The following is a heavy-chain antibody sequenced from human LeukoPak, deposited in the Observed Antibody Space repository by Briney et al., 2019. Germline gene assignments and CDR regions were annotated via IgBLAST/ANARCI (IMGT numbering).Heavy chain of an antibody. Sequence: GGSLRLSCAASGFTFNTYSMSWVRQAPGKGLEWVAIISRTSESIFYADSLKGRFTISRDNAKNSLYLQMNGLRAEDTAAYYCARGATDTTRWFDPWGQGTLVIVSS. V-gene: IGHV3-21*01. CDR1: GFTFNTYS. D-gene: IGHD1-7*01. CDR2: ISRTSESI. J-gene: IGHJ5*02. CDR3: ARGATDTTRWFDP.